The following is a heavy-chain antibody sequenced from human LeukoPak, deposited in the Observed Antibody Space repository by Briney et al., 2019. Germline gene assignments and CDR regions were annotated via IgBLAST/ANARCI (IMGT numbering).Heavy chain of an antibody. CDR1: RGSISSSGYY. Sequence: PSETLSLTCTLSRGSISSSGYYWGWIRQPPGKGLERIGSIYYSGSTNYNPSLKSRVTISVDTSKNQFSLSLSSVTAADTAVYYCAKRRSGWKQFDYWGQGTLVTVSS. V-gene: IGHV4-39*07. CDR2: IYYSGST. CDR3: AKRRSGWKQFDY. J-gene: IGHJ4*02. D-gene: IGHD6-19*01.